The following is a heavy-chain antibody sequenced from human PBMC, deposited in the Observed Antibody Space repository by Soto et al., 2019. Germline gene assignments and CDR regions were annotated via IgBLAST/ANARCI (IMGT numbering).Heavy chain of an antibody. CDR2: ISYDGNTQ. V-gene: IGHV3-30-3*01. CDR1: GFIFNGYS. Sequence: QVQLVESGGGVVQPGTSLRLSYAASGFIFNGYSIHGVRQAPGKGLECVAVISYDGNTQYYGDSLKGRFIVSRENSKNTAYLQMNDLRADDTADYYCAKVSRASRISTPDFDSWGQGTLVTVSS. CDR3: AKVSRASRISTPDFDS. J-gene: IGHJ4*02.